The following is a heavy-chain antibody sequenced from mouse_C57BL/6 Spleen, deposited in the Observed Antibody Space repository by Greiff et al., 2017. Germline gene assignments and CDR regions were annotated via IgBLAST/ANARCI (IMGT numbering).Heavy chain of an antibody. J-gene: IGHJ2*01. Sequence: EVKLMESGGGLVQPGGSLKLSCAASGFTFSDYYMYWVRQTPEKRLEWVAYISNGGGSTYYPDTVKGRFTISRDTAKNTLYLQMSRLKSEDTAMYYGARRGYDGYSDYWGQGTTLTVSS. CDR1: GFTFSDYY. CDR2: ISNGGGST. CDR3: ARRGYDGYSDY. D-gene: IGHD2-3*01. V-gene: IGHV5-12*01.